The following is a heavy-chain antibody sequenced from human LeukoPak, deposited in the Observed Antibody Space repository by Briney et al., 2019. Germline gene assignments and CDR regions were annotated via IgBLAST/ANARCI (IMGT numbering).Heavy chain of an antibody. Sequence: PSKTLSLTCAVYGGSFSGYYWSWIRQPPGKGLEWIGEINHSGSTNYNPSLKSRVTISVDTSKNQFSLKLSSVTAADTAVYYCARGPRAITMVRGRLDPWGQGTLVTVSS. CDR1: GGSFSGYY. V-gene: IGHV4-34*01. CDR2: INHSGST. D-gene: IGHD3-10*01. J-gene: IGHJ5*02. CDR3: ARGPRAITMVRGRLDP.